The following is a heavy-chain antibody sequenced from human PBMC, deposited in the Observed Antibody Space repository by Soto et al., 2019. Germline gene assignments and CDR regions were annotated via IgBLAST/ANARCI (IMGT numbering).Heavy chain of an antibody. CDR1: GGSISSSNW. V-gene: IGHV4-4*02. D-gene: IGHD1-1*01. CDR3: ARLPTLGTPNNWFDP. CDR2: IYHTGST. J-gene: IGHJ5*02. Sequence: QVQLQESGPGLVKPSGTLSLTCAVSGGSISSSNWWNWVRQPPGKGLEWIGEIYHTGSTNYNPSLKRRVTISVDKSKNQFSLKLSSVTAADTAVYYCARLPTLGTPNNWFDPWGQGTLVTVSS.